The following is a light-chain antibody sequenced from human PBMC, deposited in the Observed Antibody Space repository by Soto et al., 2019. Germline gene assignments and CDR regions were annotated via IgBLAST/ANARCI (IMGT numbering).Light chain of an antibody. CDR3: QQSYSTLLS. CDR1: QDISNL. J-gene: IGKJ4*01. V-gene: IGKV1-39*01. Sequence: DIQVTQSPSSLSASVGDRVTITCRTTQDISNLLNWYQQRPGKAPDLLIYAASTLQSGVPSRFSASGSGTDFTLTITSLQPEDFATYYCQQSYSTLLSFGGGTKVDI. CDR2: AAS.